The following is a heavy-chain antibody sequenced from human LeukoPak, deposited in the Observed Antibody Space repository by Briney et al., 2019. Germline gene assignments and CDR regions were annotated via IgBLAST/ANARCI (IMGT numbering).Heavy chain of an antibody. CDR2: IYYCGST. J-gene: IGHJ4*02. CDR3: SRRGSSWYFDY. V-gene: IGHV4-39*01. CDR1: GGSISSSSYS. Sequence: KPSETLSLTCTVSGGSISSSSYSWGWIRHPPGKGLEWIGSIYYCGSTYYNPSLKSRVTISVDTSKNQFSLKLSSVTAADTAVYYCSRRGSSWYFDYWGQGTLVTVSS. D-gene: IGHD6-13*01.